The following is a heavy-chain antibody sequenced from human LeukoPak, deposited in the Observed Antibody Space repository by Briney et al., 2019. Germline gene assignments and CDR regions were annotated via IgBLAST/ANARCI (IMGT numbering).Heavy chain of an antibody. J-gene: IGHJ4*02. CDR3: ARSGSWTLNFDS. D-gene: IGHD6-13*01. CDR2: ISYIGST. V-gene: IGHV4-59*02. CDR1: GGSVSSYY. Sequence: SETLSLTCTVSGGSVSSYYWTWLWQPPGKGLEWIGYISYIGSTNYSPSLKSRVTISVDTSKNQFSLKVSSVTAADTAVYYCARSGSWTLNFDSWGQGTLVTVSS.